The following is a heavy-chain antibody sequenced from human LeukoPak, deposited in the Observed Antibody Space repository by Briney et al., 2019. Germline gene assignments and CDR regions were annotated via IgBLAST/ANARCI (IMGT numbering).Heavy chain of an antibody. Sequence: GGSLRLSCAASGFTFSSYEMNWVRQAPGKGLEWVSYISSSGSTIYYADSVKGRFTISRDNAKNSLYLQMNSLRAEDTAVYYCGRVHSSTSHYYLDYWGQGTLVTVSS. V-gene: IGHV3-48*03. D-gene: IGHD2-2*01. CDR1: GFTFSSYE. CDR3: GRVHSSTSHYYLDY. CDR2: ISSSGSTI. J-gene: IGHJ4*02.